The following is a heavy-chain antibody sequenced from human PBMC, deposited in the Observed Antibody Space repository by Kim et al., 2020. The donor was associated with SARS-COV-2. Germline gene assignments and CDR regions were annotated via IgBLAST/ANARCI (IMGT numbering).Heavy chain of an antibody. V-gene: IGHV4-39*01. CDR1: GGSISSISNF. CDR3: ARTTALTPSPYTADDPFEI. D-gene: IGHD1-1*01. Sequence: SETLSLTCTVSGGSISSISNFWAWIRQPPGKGLEWIGSISSSGSTYYNPSLKSRVTISVDTFKNQFSLKLNSVTAADTAMYYCARTTALTPSPYTADDPFEIWGQRTMVTVSS. CDR2: ISSSGST. J-gene: IGHJ3*02.